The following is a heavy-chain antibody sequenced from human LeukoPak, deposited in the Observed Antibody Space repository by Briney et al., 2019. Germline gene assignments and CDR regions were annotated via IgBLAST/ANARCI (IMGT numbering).Heavy chain of an antibody. V-gene: IGHV1-2*02. CDR3: PRIGATEVLQH. CDR1: GYTFTGYY. Sequence: ASVKVSCKASGYTFTGYYMHWVGQAPGQGLEWMGWINPNSGGTNYAQKFRGRVTMTRDTSISTAYMELSRLRSDDTAVYYCPRIGATEVLQHWGQGTLVTVSS. CDR2: INPNSGGT. D-gene: IGHD1-26*01. J-gene: IGHJ1*01.